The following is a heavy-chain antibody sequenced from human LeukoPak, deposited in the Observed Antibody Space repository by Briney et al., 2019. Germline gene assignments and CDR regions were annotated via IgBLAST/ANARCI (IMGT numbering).Heavy chain of an antibody. Sequence: GGSLRLSCTASGFTFSSYDMNWVRQAPGKGLEWVSYISTISSTKYYADSVKGRFTISRDNAKNSLYLQMNRLRDEDTGVYYCARGKIGYYYGDYDGYWGQGTLVTVSS. CDR3: ARGKIGYYYGDYDGY. D-gene: IGHD4-17*01. CDR1: GFTFSSYD. V-gene: IGHV3-48*02. J-gene: IGHJ4*02. CDR2: ISTISSTK.